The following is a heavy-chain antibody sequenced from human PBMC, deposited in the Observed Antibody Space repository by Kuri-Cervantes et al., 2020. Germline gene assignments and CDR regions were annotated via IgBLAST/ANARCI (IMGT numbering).Heavy chain of an antibody. V-gene: IGHV3-30*03. D-gene: IGHD1-7*01. CDR1: GFTFSSYG. CDR2: ISYDGSSK. Sequence: GGSLRLSCAASGFTFSSYGMHWVRQAPGKGLEWVAVISYDGSSKYYADSVKGRFTISRDNSKNTLYLQMNTLRAEDTAVYYCATTASYYYYYGIDVWGQGTTVTVSS. J-gene: IGHJ6*02. CDR3: ATTASYYYYYGIDV.